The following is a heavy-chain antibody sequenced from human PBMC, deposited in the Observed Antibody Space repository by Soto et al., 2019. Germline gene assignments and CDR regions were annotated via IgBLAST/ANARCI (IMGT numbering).Heavy chain of an antibody. CDR3: ARDAPQITFGGAVLGGMDV. Sequence: SETLTLTCTVSGGSISSGGYYWSWIRQHPGKGLEWIGYIYYSGSTYYNPSLKSRVTISVDTSKNQFSLKLSSVTAADTAVDYCARDAPQITFGGAVLGGMDVWGQGTTVTVSS. CDR2: IYYSGST. V-gene: IGHV4-31*03. D-gene: IGHD3-16*01. J-gene: IGHJ6*02. CDR1: GGSISSGGYY.